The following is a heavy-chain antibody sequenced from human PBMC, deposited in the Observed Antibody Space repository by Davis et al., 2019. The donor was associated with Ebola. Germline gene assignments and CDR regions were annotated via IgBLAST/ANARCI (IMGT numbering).Heavy chain of an antibody. CDR1: GGSISSYY. CDR3: TRGAVGWNWFDP. D-gene: IGHD4-23*01. J-gene: IGHJ5*02. Sequence: MPSETLSLTCTVSGGSISSYYWSCIRQPPGKGLEWIGYIYYSGSTNYNPSLKSRVTISVDTSKNQFSLKLSSVTAADTAVYYCTRGAVGWNWFDPWGQGTLVTVS. V-gene: IGHV4-59*08. CDR2: IYYSGST.